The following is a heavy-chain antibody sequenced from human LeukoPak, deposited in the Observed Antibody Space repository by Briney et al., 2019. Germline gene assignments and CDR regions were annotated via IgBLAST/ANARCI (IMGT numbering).Heavy chain of an antibody. Sequence: PGGSLRLSRAASGFTFSSYAMSWARQAPGKGLEWVSAISGSGGSTYYADSVKGRFTISRDNSKNTLYLQMNSLRAEDTAVYYCAKSRLHFEFNWFDPWGQGTLVTVSS. J-gene: IGHJ5*02. D-gene: IGHD4-11*01. CDR2: ISGSGGST. CDR3: AKSRLHFEFNWFDP. V-gene: IGHV3-23*01. CDR1: GFTFSSYA.